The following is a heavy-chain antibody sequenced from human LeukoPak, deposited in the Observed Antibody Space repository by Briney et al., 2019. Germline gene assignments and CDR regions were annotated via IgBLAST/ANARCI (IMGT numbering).Heavy chain of an antibody. CDR3: ARDGGAAYYYYYYMDV. V-gene: IGHV1-69*13. Sequence: GASVKVSCXASGGTFSSYAISWVRQAPGQGLEWMGGIIPIFGTANYAQKFRGRVTITADESTSTAYMELSSLRSEDTAVYYCARDGGAAYYYYYYMDVWGKGTTVTVSS. CDR2: IIPIFGTA. CDR1: GGTFSSYA. D-gene: IGHD6-13*01. J-gene: IGHJ6*03.